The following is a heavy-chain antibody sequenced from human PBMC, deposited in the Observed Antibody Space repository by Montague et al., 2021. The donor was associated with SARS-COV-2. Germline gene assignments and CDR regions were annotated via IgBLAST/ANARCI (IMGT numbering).Heavy chain of an antibody. CDR2: MIYDGSIQ. V-gene: IGHV3-30*18. CDR1: GFPFSVYG. CDR3: AKDLRPYDPSGYYCVGTYYYYFYGMDL. Sequence: SLRLSCAASGFPFSVYGMHWVRRAPGKGLEWVAVMIYDGSIQYYTDSVKGRFTISRDNSKNTLFLQMNSLRPEDTAVYYCAKDLRPYDPSGYYCVGTYYYYFYGMDLWGQGTTVTVSS. D-gene: IGHD3-22*01. J-gene: IGHJ6*02.